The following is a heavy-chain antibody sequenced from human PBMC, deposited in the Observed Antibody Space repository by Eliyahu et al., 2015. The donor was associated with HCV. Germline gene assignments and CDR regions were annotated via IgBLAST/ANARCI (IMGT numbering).Heavy chain of an antibody. CDR1: GFTFSSYG. D-gene: IGHD3-22*01. CDR3: ARDSHYYDSSGYYYLSAFDI. Sequence: QVQLVESGGGVVQPGRSLRLSCAASGFTFSSYGMHXVRQAPGKGLEWVAVIWYDGSNKYYADSVKGRFTISRDNSKNTLYLQMNSLRAEDTAVYYCARDSHYYDSSGYYYLSAFDIWGQGTMVTVSS. V-gene: IGHV3-33*01. J-gene: IGHJ3*02. CDR2: IWYDGSNK.